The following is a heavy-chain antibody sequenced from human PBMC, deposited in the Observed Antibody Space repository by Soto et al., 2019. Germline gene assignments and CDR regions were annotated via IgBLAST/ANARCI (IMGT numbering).Heavy chain of an antibody. D-gene: IGHD2-2*01. CDR3: ATTRVGPCSSSICFSGIFDGMDV. J-gene: IGHJ6*02. Sequence: QVQLVESGGGVVQPGRSLRLSCAASGFTISNYGMHWVRQAPGKGLEWVAVISYDGTITYYADSVKGRFTISRDNSKNTLYLQMNSLRTEDTAVYYCATTRVGPCSSSICFSGIFDGMDVWSQGTTVTVSS. CDR1: GFTISNYG. CDR2: ISYDGTIT. V-gene: IGHV3-30-3*01.